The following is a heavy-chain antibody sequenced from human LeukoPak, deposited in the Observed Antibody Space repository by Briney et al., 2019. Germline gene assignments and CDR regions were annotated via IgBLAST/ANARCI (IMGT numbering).Heavy chain of an antibody. CDR1: GGTFSSYA. J-gene: IGHJ4*02. V-gene: IGHV1-69*01. CDR3: ATTNSRYCSTTSCYRGVDC. CDR2: IIPIFGTA. Sequence: GSSVKVSCKASGGTFSSYAISWVRQAPGQGLEWMGGIIPIFGTANYAQKFQGRVTITADESTSTAYMELSRLRSDDTAVYYCATTNSRYCSTTSCYRGVDCWGQGTLVTVSS. D-gene: IGHD2-2*02.